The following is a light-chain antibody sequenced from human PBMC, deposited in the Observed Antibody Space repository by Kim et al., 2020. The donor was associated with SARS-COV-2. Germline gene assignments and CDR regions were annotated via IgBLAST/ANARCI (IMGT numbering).Light chain of an antibody. CDR2: DAA. J-gene: IGKJ4*01. CDR3: QQRNSWPPAVT. V-gene: IGKV3-11*01. Sequence: PGDRATLSCRASHNIETSLAGYQQRPGQAPRLLVYDAANRATGVPDRFSGSGSGTDFTLTISSLEPEDFSIYYCQQRNSWPPAVTFGGGTKVDIK. CDR1: HNIETS.